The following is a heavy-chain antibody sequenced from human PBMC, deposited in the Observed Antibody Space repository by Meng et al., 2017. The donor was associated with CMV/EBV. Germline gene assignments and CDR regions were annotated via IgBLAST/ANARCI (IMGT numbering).Heavy chain of an antibody. CDR3: ARESACSGGSCYLTGYYFDY. V-gene: IGHV1-69*10. J-gene: IGHJ4*02. Sequence: SVKVSCKASGGTFSSYAISWVRQAPGQGLEWMGGMIPILGIANYAQKFQGRVTMTADKSTSTAYMELSSLRSEDTAVYYCARESACSGGSCYLTGYYFDYWGQGTLVTVSS. CDR2: MIPILGIA. D-gene: IGHD2-15*01. CDR1: GGTFSSYA.